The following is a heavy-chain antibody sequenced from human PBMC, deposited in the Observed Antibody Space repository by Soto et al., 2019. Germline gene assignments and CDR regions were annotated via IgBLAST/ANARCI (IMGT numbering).Heavy chain of an antibody. Sequence: QVQLVQSGAEVKKPGSSVKVSCKASGGTFSSYAISWVRQAPGQGLEWMGGIIPIFGTAKYAQKFQGRVKITEDESTSTAYMELSSLRSEDTAVYYCARLSHGEAADGSYYFDYWGQGTLVTVSS. D-gene: IGHD6-13*01. J-gene: IGHJ4*02. CDR2: IIPIFGTA. V-gene: IGHV1-69*01. CDR1: GGTFSSYA. CDR3: ARLSHGEAADGSYYFDY.